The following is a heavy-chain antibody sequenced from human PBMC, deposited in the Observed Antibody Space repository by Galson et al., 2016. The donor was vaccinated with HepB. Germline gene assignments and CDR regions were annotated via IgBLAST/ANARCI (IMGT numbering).Heavy chain of an antibody. J-gene: IGHJ4*02. Sequence: SLRLSCAASGFTFGAYGMSWVRLAPGKGLEWVSSISGSGGPKYADSVKGRLTVSRDNSKNTLYLQMNSLGAEDTAVYYCAKDRWVAVAVLLEYWGQGTLVTVSS. CDR1: GFTFGAYG. CDR3: AKDRWVAVAVLLEY. D-gene: IGHD6-19*01. CDR2: ISGSGGPK. V-gene: IGHV3-23*01.